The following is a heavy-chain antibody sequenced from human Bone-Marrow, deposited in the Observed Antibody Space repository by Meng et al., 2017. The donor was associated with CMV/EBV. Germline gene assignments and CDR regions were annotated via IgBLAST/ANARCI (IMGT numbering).Heavy chain of an antibody. CDR1: GVPVYCCG. CDR2: IKQDGSEK. CDR3: ARDRGPEYCSSTRCDPLYYYYYGMYV. J-gene: IGHJ6*02. D-gene: IGHD2-2*01. Sequence: GGSRRISFEAPGVPVYCCGMGRVRQAPGKGLEWVANIKQDGSEKYYVDSVKGRFTISRDNAKNSLYLQMNSMRAEDTAVYYCARDRGPEYCSSTRCDPLYYYYYGMYVWGQGTTVTVSS. V-gene: IGHV3-7*01.